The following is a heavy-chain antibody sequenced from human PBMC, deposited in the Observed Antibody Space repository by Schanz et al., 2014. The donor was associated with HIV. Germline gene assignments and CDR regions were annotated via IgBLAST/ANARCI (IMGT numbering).Heavy chain of an antibody. CDR3: AKDMGGVVPAAPFYYYGMDV. Sequence: QVQLVESGGGVVQPGRSLRLSCSASGFTFSSNGMHWVRQAPGKGLEWVSAISGSRITYSADSEKGRFTISRDNSKNTLLLQMNSLRAEATALYYCAKDMGGVVPAAPFYYYGMDVWGQGTTVTVSS. V-gene: IGHV3-NL1*01. D-gene: IGHD2-2*01. CDR1: GFTFSSNG. CDR2: ISGSRIT. J-gene: IGHJ6*02.